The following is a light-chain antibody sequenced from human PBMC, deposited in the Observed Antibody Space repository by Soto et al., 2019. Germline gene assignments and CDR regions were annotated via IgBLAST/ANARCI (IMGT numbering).Light chain of an antibody. V-gene: IGLV2-8*01. CDR3: SSNAGSNNFV. J-gene: IGLJ1*01. CDR2: EVS. CDR1: SSDVGGYNY. Sequence: QSALTQPPSASGSPGQSVTISCSGTSSDVGGYNYVSWYQQHPGKAPKLMIYEVSKRPSWVPDRFSGSKSGNTASLTVSGLQAEDEADYYCSSNAGSNNFVFGNGTKVTVL.